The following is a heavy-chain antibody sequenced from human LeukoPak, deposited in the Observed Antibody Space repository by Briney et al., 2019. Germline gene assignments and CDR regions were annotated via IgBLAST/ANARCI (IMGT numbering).Heavy chain of an antibody. CDR1: GFTFSSYG. Sequence: GGSLRLSCAASGFTFSSYGMSWVRQAPGKGLEWVSTISGSGGSTYYADSVKGRFTISRDNSKNTLYLQMNSLRAEDTTLYYCARGWSRDYFDYWGQGTLVTVSS. CDR2: ISGSGGST. J-gene: IGHJ4*02. CDR3: ARGWSRDYFDY. V-gene: IGHV3-23*01. D-gene: IGHD2-15*01.